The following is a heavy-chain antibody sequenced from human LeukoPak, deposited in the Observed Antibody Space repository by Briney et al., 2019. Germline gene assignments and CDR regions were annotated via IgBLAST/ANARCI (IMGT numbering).Heavy chain of an antibody. CDR2: ISGSGGST. CDR3: AKFDRPGATAAFDY. Sequence: GGSLRLSCAASGFSFSRYAMTWVRQAPGEGLEWVSGISGSGGSTNFADSVKGRFTISRDNSKNTLYLQMNSLRAEDTAVYYCAKFDRPGATAAFDYWGQGTLVTVSS. V-gene: IGHV3-23*01. J-gene: IGHJ4*02. D-gene: IGHD2-2*01. CDR1: GFSFSRYA.